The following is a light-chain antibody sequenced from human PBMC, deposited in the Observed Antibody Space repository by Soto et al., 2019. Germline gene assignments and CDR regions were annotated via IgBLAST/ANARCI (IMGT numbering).Light chain of an antibody. CDR2: VAF. V-gene: IGKV1-39*01. CDR3: QHYENLPFI. Sequence: DIQMTQSPSSLSASVGDTVTMTCRASQSIALSVNWYQQKPGKAPKLLIYVAFTLESGVPSRFSGSGSGTEFTLTIRSLQPEDFATYYCQHYENLPFIFGPGTKVDIK. CDR1: QSIALS. J-gene: IGKJ3*01.